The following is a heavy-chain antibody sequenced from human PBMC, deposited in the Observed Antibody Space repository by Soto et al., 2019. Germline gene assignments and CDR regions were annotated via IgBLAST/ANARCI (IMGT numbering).Heavy chain of an antibody. V-gene: IGHV4-34*01. CDR1: GGSFSGYY. D-gene: IGHD3-10*01. Sequence: SETLSLTCAVNGGSFSGYYWSWIRQPPGKGLEWIGEINHSGSTNYNPSLKSRVTISVDTSKNQFSLKLSSVTAADTAVYYCARNYGSGSYIAYWGQGTLVTVSS. CDR3: ARNYGSGSYIAY. CDR2: INHSGST. J-gene: IGHJ4*02.